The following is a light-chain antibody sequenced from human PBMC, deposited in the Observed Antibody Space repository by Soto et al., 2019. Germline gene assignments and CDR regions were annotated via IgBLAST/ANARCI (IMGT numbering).Light chain of an antibody. CDR3: QQYGSSVSYT. V-gene: IGKV3-20*01. J-gene: IGKJ2*01. CDR2: GAS. Sequence: VLTQSPGTLSLSPGERATLSCRASQTVSRNYLAWYQQKPDQAPRLLIYGASSRATGIPDRFSGSGSGTDFTLTISRLEPEDFAVYYCQQYGSSVSYTFGQGTKLEIK. CDR1: QTVSRNY.